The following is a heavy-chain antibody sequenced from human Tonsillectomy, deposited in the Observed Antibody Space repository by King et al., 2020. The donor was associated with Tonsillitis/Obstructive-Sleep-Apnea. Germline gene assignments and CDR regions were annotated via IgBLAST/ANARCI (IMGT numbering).Heavy chain of an antibody. V-gene: IGHV3-30*04. D-gene: IGHD4-17*01. CDR3: ARDLFAGDFNAGVAC. Sequence: VQLVESGGGVVQPGRSLRLSCAASGFTFSSYAMHWVRQAPGKGLEWVAVISYDGSNKYYADSVKGRFTISRDNSKNTLYLQMNSLRAEDTAVYYCARDLFAGDFNAGVACWGQGILVTVSS. J-gene: IGHJ4*02. CDR1: GFTFSSYA. CDR2: ISYDGSNK.